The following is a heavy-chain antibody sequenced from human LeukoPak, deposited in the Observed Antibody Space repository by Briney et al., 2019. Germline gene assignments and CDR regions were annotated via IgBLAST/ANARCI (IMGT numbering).Heavy chain of an antibody. CDR2: INHSGST. CDR3: ASVSIVVVPAAIRGYYYYYYMDV. Sequence: SETLSLTLAVYGGSFLGHYWSGLRQPPAKGVEWMGEINHSGSTNYNPSLKSRVTISVDTSKNQFSLKLSSVPAADTAVYYCASVSIVVVPAAIRGYYYYYYMDVWGKGTTVTVSS. J-gene: IGHJ6*03. V-gene: IGHV4-34*01. D-gene: IGHD2-2*02. CDR1: GGSFLGHY.